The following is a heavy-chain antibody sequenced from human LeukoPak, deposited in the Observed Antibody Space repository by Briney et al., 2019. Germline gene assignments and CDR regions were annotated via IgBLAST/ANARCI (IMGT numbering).Heavy chain of an antibody. CDR1: GFTFSSYA. D-gene: IGHD3-22*01. J-gene: IGHJ4*02. CDR3: AKDTPYYYDSSGYPFDY. V-gene: IGHV3-30*04. Sequence: GGSLRLSCAASGFTFSSYAMHWVRQAPGKGLGWVAVISYDGSNKYYADSVKGRFTISRDNSKNTLYLQMNSLRAEDTAVYYCAKDTPYYYDSSGYPFDYWGQGTLVTVSS. CDR2: ISYDGSNK.